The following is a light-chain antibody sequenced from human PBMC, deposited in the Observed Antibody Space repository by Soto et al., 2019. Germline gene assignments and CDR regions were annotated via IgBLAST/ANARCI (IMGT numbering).Light chain of an antibody. CDR1: QSVSSNY. CDR2: GAS. J-gene: IGKJ5*01. Sequence: EIVLTQSPGTLSLSPGERATLSCRASQSVSSNYLAWYQQKPGQAPRLLIYGASSRATGIPDRFSGSGSGTDFTLTISRLEPEDFAVFYCLQYGSSPVTFGQGTRLEIK. V-gene: IGKV3-20*01. CDR3: LQYGSSPVT.